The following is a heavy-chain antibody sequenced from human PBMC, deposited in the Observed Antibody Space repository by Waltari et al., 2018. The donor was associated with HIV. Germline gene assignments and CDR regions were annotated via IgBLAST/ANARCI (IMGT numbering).Heavy chain of an antibody. CDR3: ARNSSAKGNRYFYYGLDV. Sequence: QVHLVQSGPEVKRPGASVQIYCKGYGYIFMNFDVHWVRKAACQGPEWLGWMNPNSSNTASPYIFEERVTMTRDVSTDTAYMEMSGLTPEDTAIYYCARNSSAKGNRYFYYGLDVWGQGTPVTV. J-gene: IGHJ6*02. D-gene: IGHD3-22*01. V-gene: IGHV1-8*02. CDR2: MNPNSSNT. CDR1: GYIFMNFD.